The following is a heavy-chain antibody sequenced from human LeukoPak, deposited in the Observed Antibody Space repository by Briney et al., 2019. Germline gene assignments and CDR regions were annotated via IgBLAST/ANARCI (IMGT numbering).Heavy chain of an antibody. CDR3: ARALSYYGSGSYHYYYGMDV. Sequence: SETLSLTCAVSGGSFSGYYWSWIRQPPGKGLEWIGEINHSGSTNYNPSLKSRVTISVDTSKNQFSLKLSSVTAADTAVYYCARALSYYGSGSYHYYYGMDVWGQGTTVTVSS. D-gene: IGHD3-10*01. CDR2: INHSGST. J-gene: IGHJ6*02. V-gene: IGHV4-34*01. CDR1: GGSFSGYY.